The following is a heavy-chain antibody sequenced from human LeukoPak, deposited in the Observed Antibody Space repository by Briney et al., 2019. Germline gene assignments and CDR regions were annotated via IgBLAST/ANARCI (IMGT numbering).Heavy chain of an antibody. CDR2: IYYSGST. CDR1: GGSISISSYY. J-gene: IGHJ6*03. CDR3: ARRVLANWGYYYYMDV. V-gene: IGHV4-39*01. D-gene: IGHD7-27*01. Sequence: SETLSLTCTVSGGSISISSYYWGWIRQPPGTGLEWIGSIYYSGSTYYNPSLKSRVTISVDTSKNQFSLKLSSVTAADTAVYYCARRVLANWGYYYYMDVWGKGTTVTVSS.